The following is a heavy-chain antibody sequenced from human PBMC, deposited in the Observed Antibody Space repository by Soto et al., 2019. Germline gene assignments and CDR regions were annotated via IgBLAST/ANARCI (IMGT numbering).Heavy chain of an antibody. J-gene: IGHJ6*02. CDR2: IIPFFRKT. V-gene: IGHV1-69*12. CDR3: ARGRAPYDALDV. Sequence: QDQLVQSGAEVKKPGSSVKVSCKASGGTLSNYTINWVRQAPGQGLEWMGGIIPFFRKTHYPQNFQSRVTIIADESTRTVYMGLSSLKSEETAVYYCARGRAPYDALDVWGQGTTVTLSS. CDR1: GGTLSNYT.